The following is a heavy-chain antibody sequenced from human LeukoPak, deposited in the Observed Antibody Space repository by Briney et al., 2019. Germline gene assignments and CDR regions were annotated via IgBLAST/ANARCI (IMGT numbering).Heavy chain of an antibody. D-gene: IGHD1-14*01. Sequence: GGSLRLSCAASGFTFRNYELIWVRQAPGKGLEFVSYIDGSGSTMYHADSVKGRFTISRDNTKNSVFLQMNSLRAEDTAVYYCSRDVNNTFDYWGQGTLVTVSS. CDR1: GFTFRNYE. V-gene: IGHV3-48*03. J-gene: IGHJ4*02. CDR3: SRDVNNTFDY. CDR2: IDGSGSTM.